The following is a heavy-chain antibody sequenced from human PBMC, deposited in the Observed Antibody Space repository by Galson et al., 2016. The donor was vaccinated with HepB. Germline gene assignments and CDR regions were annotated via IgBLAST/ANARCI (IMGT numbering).Heavy chain of an antibody. Sequence: PALVKPTQTLTLTCTFSGFSLTTSGVAVGWIRQPPGKALEWLALIYWDDDKHYSPSLKSRLNITKDTAKKQVVLTMSHMEPVDTATYYCAHRKYGSSSGALDIWGQGTMVTVSS. CDR1: GFSLTTSGVA. V-gene: IGHV2-5*02. CDR2: IYWDDDK. CDR3: AHRKYGSSSGALDI. D-gene: IGHD6-13*01. J-gene: IGHJ3*02.